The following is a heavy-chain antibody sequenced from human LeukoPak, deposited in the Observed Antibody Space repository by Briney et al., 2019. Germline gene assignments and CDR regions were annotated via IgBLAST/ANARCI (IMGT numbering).Heavy chain of an antibody. J-gene: IGHJ4*02. CDR3: ARDRQQLVNDY. D-gene: IGHD6-13*01. Sequence: GGSLRLSCAASGFTFSSYSMNWVRQAPGKGLEWVSSISSSSSYIYYADSVKGRFTISRDNAKNSLYLQMNSLRAKDTAVYYCARDRQQLVNDYWGQGTLVTVSS. CDR1: GFTFSSYS. V-gene: IGHV3-21*01. CDR2: ISSSSSYI.